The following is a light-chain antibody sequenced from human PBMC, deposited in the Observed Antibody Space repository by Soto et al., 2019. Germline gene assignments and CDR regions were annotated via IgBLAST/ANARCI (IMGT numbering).Light chain of an antibody. J-gene: IGKJ4*01. CDR1: QAVPNN. CDR3: QQAKTYPRT. Sequence: DIQLTQSPSFLTASVGDRVTITCRPSQAVPNNMAWYQQKPGKPPKLLIYEESTLHSGVPSRFSGRKSGTQFTLTIDSLQPEDFATYYCQQAKTYPRTFGGGTKVEIK. V-gene: IGKV1-9*01. CDR2: EES.